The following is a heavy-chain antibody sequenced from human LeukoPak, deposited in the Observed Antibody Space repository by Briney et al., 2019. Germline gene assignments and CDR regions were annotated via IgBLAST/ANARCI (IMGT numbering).Heavy chain of an antibody. V-gene: IGHV3-23*01. CDR3: AKSAGGYDYWSGYDF. D-gene: IGHD3-3*01. Sequence: GGSLRLSCSASRFMFSIYAMSWVRQAPGKGVEGVSAISGSGGSTYHADSVRGRFTGSRDNSKNTLYLQMNSLRADDTAVYYCAKSAGGYDYWSGYDFWGQGTLVTVSS. J-gene: IGHJ4*02. CDR2: ISGSGGST. CDR1: RFMFSIYA.